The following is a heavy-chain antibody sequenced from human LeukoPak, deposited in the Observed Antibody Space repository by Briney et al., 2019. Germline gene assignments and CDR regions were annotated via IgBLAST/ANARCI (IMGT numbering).Heavy chain of an antibody. V-gene: IGHV2-70*18. J-gene: IGHJ4*02. Sequence: TLSLTCGVSGGSIDSTNYWSWVRQPPGKALEWLARIDWDDDKYYSTSLKTRLTISKDTSKNQVVLTMTNMDPVDTATYYCARIAAAGLDFDYWGQGTLVTVSS. CDR2: IDWDDDK. CDR1: GGSIDSTNYW. CDR3: ARIAAAGLDFDY. D-gene: IGHD6-13*01.